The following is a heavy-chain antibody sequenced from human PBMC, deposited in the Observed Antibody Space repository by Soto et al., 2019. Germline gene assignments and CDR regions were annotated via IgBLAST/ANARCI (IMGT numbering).Heavy chain of an antibody. CDR1: GYTFTSYG. V-gene: IGHV1-69*13. D-gene: IGHD3-10*01. CDR3: ARADGGLTWFGED. CDR2: IIPLFGRA. J-gene: IGHJ1*01. Sequence: SVKVSCKASGYTFTSYGISWVRQAPGQGLEWMGGIIPLFGRANHAQKFQGRVTITADESTSTVYMELRSLRSEDTAVYYCARADGGLTWFGEDWGQGTLVTVSS.